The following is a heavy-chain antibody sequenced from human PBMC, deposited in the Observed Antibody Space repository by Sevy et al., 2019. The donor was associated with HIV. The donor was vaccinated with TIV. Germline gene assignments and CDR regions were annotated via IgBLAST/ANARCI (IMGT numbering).Heavy chain of an antibody. Sequence: GGSLRLSCAASGFTFSKYWMGWVRQAPGKGLEWVANIKQDAGQKYYVDSVKGRFTISRDNAKNSLYLQMNSLRAEDTAVYFCARDDGNYYFHYWGQGTLLTVSS. CDR3: ARDDGNYYFHY. J-gene: IGHJ4*02. CDR2: IKQDAGQK. D-gene: IGHD1-7*01. V-gene: IGHV3-7*01. CDR1: GFTFSKYW.